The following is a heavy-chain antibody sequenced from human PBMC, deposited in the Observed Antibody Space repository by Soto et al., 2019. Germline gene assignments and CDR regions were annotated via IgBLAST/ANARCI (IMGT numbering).Heavy chain of an antibody. D-gene: IGHD3-10*01. Sequence: GGSLRLSCAASGFTFSSYAMSWVRQAPGKGLEWVSAISGSSGSTYYADSVKGRFTISRDNSKNTLYLQMNSLRAEDTAVYYCAKEELWFGEGYMDVWGKGTTVTVSS. CDR2: ISGSSGST. CDR3: AKEELWFGEGYMDV. CDR1: GFTFSSYA. V-gene: IGHV3-23*01. J-gene: IGHJ6*03.